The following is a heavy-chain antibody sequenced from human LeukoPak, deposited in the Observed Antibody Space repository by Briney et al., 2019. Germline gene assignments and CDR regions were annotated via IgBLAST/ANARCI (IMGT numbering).Heavy chain of an antibody. V-gene: IGHV3-21*04. J-gene: IGHJ4*02. D-gene: IGHD5-12*01. CDR1: GFTFSSYS. CDR3: AKARSGYDFDY. Sequence: GGSLRLSCAASGFTFSSYSMNWVRQPPGKGLEWVSSISSSSSYIYYADSVKSRFTISRDNSKNTLYLQMSSLRAEDTAVYHCAKARSGYDFDYWGQGTLVTVSS. CDR2: ISSSSSYI.